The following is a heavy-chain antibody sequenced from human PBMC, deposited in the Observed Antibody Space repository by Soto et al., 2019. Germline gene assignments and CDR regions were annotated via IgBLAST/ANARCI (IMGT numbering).Heavy chain of an antibody. CDR1: EFSFDDSA. CDR2: ITYIGVST. J-gene: IGHJ4*02. D-gene: IGHD6-13*01. Sequence: PGGSLRLSCAASEFSFDDSAMSWVRQAPGKGLEWVSSITYIGVSTYYADSVKGRFTISRDNSRDTLFLQMNSLRAEDTAIYYCAKSSVWYPYFDSWGQGTLVTVSS. CDR3: AKSSVWYPYFDS. V-gene: IGHV3-23*01.